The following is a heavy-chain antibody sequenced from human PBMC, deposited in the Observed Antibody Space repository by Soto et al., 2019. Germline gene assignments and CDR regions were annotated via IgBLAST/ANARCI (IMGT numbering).Heavy chain of an antibody. CDR2: INPNSGGT. CDR3: ARGSVAAAGTYYYYGMDV. CDR1: GYTFTGYY. V-gene: IGHV1-2*04. D-gene: IGHD6-13*01. J-gene: IGHJ6*02. Sequence: ASVKVSCKACGYTFTGYYMHWVRQAPGQGLEWMGWINPNSGGTNYAQKFQGWVTMTRDTSISTAYMELSRLRSDDTAVYYCARGSVAAAGTYYYYGMDVWGQGTTVTVSS.